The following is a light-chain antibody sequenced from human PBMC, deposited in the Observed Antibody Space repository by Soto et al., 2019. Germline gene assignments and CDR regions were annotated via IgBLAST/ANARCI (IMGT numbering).Light chain of an antibody. CDR1: SSDVGGYNF. CDR2: EVT. Sequence: QSALTQPPSASGSPGQSVTISCTGTSSDVGGYNFVSWYQHHPGKAPKLMIFEVTKRPSGLPDRFSGSKSGNTASLTVSGLQAEDEADYYCLSYAGSKILFGGGTQLTV. CDR3: LSYAGSKIL. V-gene: IGLV2-8*01. J-gene: IGLJ2*01.